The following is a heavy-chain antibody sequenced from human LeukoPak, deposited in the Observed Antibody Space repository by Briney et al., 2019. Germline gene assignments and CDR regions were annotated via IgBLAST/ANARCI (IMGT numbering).Heavy chain of an antibody. V-gene: IGHV4-59*08. CDR1: GGSISSYY. D-gene: IGHD3-10*01. Sequence: SETLSLSCIVSGGSISSYYWSWIRQPPGKGLEWIGYIYYSGSTNYNPSLKSRVTISVDTSKNQFSLKLSSVTAADTAVYYCARLWFGEFRGVNWFDPWGQGTLVTVSS. CDR3: ARLWFGEFRGVNWFDP. J-gene: IGHJ5*02. CDR2: IYYSGST.